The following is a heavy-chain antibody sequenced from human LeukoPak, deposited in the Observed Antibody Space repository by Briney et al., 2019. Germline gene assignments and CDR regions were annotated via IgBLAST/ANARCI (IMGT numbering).Heavy chain of an antibody. CDR2: INPSGGST. V-gene: IGHV1-46*01. D-gene: IGHD5-24*01. J-gene: IGHJ4*02. CDR3: ARDGWSEMGTILREVVSDY. CDR1: GYTFTSYY. Sequence: GASVKVSCKASGYTFTSYYMHWVRQAPGQGLEWMGIINPSGGSTSYAQKFQGRVTMTRDTSTSTLYMELSSLRPEDTAVYYCARDGWSEMGTILREVVSDYWSQGTLVTVPS.